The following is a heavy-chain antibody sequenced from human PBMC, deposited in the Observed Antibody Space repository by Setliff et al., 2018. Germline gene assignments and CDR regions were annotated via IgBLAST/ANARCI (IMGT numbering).Heavy chain of an antibody. CDR1: GGTFTNYG. Sequence: SVKVSCKASGGTFTNYGVSWVRQAPGQGLEWMGGTVPLFGTTDYAQKFHGRLTIITDESTSTASMELTSLTSDDTAVYYCAREGVDTRSSTDYRYYMDVWGKGTTVTSP. CDR2: TVPLFGTT. V-gene: IGHV1-69*05. D-gene: IGHD5-18*01. J-gene: IGHJ6*03. CDR3: AREGVDTRSSTDYRYYMDV.